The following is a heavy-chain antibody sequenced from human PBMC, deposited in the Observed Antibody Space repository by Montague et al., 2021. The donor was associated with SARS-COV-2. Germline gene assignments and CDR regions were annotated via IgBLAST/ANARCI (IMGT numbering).Heavy chain of an antibody. Sequence: SETLSLTCTVSVGSISTNSYYWAWIRQPPGKGLEWIGSISYSGSTYFNPSLESRLTMSVDTSKNHFSLKLSSVTAADTAVYYCARLWEFYGSGSYKNSWFDPWGQGTRVTVSS. CDR2: ISYSGST. D-gene: IGHD3-10*01. V-gene: IGHV4-39*02. CDR1: VGSISTNSYY. CDR3: ARLWEFYGSGSYKNSWFDP. J-gene: IGHJ5*02.